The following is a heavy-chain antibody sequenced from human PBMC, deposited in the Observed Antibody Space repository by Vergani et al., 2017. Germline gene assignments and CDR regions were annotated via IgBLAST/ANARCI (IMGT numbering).Heavy chain of an antibody. CDR1: GFTFTNSA. CDR3: AADQGGRAYCGGDCYSN. Sequence: QMQLVQSGPEVKKPGTSVKVSCKASGFTFTNSAVQWVRQARGQRLEWIGWIVVGSGNTNYAQQFPERVTISRDMSTGTGYMELSSLRSEDSAVYYCAADQGGRAYCGGDCYSNWGQGTLVTVSS. CDR2: IVVGSGNT. D-gene: IGHD2-21*02. J-gene: IGHJ4*02. V-gene: IGHV1-58*01.